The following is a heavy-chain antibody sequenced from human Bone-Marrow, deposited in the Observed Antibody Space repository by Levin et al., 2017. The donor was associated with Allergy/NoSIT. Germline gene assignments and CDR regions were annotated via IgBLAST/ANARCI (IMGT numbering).Heavy chain of an antibody. CDR2: VIPMFGIS. V-gene: IGHV1-69*01. CDR3: ARGGSDYVWGDSRAFDY. CDR1: GVTFTSYT. D-gene: IGHD3-16*01. J-gene: IGHJ4*02. Sequence: KISCKASGVTFTSYTMSWVRQAPGQGLEWMGGVIPMFGISKYAEKFQDRVTITADESTATVFLELTSLLSEDTAVYFCARGGSDYVWGDSRAFDYWGQGTLVTVSS.